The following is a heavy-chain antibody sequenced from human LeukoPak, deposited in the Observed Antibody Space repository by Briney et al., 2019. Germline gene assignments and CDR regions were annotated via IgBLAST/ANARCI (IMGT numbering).Heavy chain of an antibody. CDR3: ARASYSSGWYEFVDY. D-gene: IGHD6-19*01. Sequence: ASVKVSCKASGYTFTGYYMHWVRQAPGQGLEWMGIINPSGGSTSYAQKFQGRVTMTRDTSTSTVYMELSSLRSEDTALYYCARASYSSGWYEFVDYWGQGTLVAVSS. CDR2: INPSGGST. CDR1: GYTFTGYY. J-gene: IGHJ4*02. V-gene: IGHV1-46*01.